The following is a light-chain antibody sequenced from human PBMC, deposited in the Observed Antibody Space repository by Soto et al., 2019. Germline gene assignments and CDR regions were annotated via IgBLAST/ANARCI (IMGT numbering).Light chain of an antibody. J-gene: IGKJ1*01. Sequence: IRMTQSPASFSSSTGDRATITCRASQGISSFLAWYQQKSGKAPKLLMYDASTLQSGVPSRFSGSGSGTDFSLTISSPQSEEFATYYCQQYYLSPRTFGQGTKVEIK. CDR3: QQYYLSPRT. V-gene: IGKV1-8*01. CDR2: DAS. CDR1: QGISSF.